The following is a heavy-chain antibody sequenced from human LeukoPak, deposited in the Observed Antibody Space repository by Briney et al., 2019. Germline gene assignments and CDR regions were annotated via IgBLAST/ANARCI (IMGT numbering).Heavy chain of an antibody. D-gene: IGHD6-19*01. V-gene: IGHV3-7*03. CDR1: GLTSGSYW. CDR2: IKHDGSER. Sequence: GLSLRLSCAASGLTSGSYWMSWVRHTPGKGLEWVANIKHDGSERNYMESVKGRFTISRDNGKNSLHLQMNNLRAEDTAAYYCAAGSGWSSEYWGQGTLVTASS. J-gene: IGHJ4*02. CDR3: AAGSGWSSEY.